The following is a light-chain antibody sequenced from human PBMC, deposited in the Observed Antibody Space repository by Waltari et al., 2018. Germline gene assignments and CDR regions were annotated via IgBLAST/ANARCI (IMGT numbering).Light chain of an antibody. CDR3: QQYGSSPPT. V-gene: IGKV3-20*01. CDR2: GAL. J-gene: IGKJ1*01. CDR1: QSLSSRS. Sequence: EIVLTPSPGTLSLSPGGRATLSCRASQSLSSRSLAWYQQKPGQPPRLLIYGALARATAIPDRFSGSGSGTDFTLTISRLEPEDFAMYYCQQYGSSPPTFGQGTMVEIK.